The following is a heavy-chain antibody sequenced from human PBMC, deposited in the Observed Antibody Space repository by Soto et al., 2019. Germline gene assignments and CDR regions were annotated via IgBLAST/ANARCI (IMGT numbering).Heavy chain of an antibody. CDR2: IYHSGST. V-gene: IGHV4-30-2*01. D-gene: IGHD5-12*01. CDR3: ARNNIVATILFDY. Sequence: KPSETLSLTCAVSGGSISSGGYSWSWIRQPPGKGLEWIGYIYHSGSTYYNPSLKSRVTISVDRSKNQFSLKLSSVTAADTAVYYCARNNIVATILFDYWGQGTLVTVPS. CDR1: GGSISSGGYS. J-gene: IGHJ4*02.